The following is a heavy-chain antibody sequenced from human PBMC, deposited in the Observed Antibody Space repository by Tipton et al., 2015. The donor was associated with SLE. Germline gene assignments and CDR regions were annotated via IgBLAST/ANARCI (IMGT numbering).Heavy chain of an antibody. CDR2: INHSGST. Sequence: TLSLTCTVSGGSISSSSYYWGWIRQPPGKGLEWIGEINHSGSTNYNPSLKSRVTISVDTSKNQFSLKLSSVTAADTAVYYCARGGYSYAFDYWGQGTLVTVSS. CDR3: ARGGYSYAFDY. D-gene: IGHD5-18*01. J-gene: IGHJ4*02. CDR1: GGSISSSSYY. V-gene: IGHV4-39*07.